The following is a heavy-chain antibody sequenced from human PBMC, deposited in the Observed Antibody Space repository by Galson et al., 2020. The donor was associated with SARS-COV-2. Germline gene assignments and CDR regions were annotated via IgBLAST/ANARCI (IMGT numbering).Heavy chain of an antibody. CDR2: INPSGGST. CDR3: ARDNQAAAGIYYFDY. CDR1: GYTFTSYY. D-gene: IGHD6-13*01. J-gene: IGHJ4*02. Sequence: ASVKVSCKASGYTFTSYYMHWVRQAPGQGREWMGIINPSGGSTSYAQKFQGRVTMTRDTSTSTVYMELSSLRSEDTAVYYCARDNQAAAGIYYFDYWGQGTLVTVSS. V-gene: IGHV1-46*03.